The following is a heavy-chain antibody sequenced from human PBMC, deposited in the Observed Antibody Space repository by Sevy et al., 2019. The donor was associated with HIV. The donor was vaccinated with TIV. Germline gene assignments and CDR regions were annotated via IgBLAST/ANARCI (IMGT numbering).Heavy chain of an antibody. J-gene: IGHJ3*02. CDR3: TTLQGYYDSSGYPDDAFDI. V-gene: IGHV3-15*01. CDR2: IKSKTDGGTT. CDR1: GFTFSNAW. D-gene: IGHD3-22*01. Sequence: GGSLRLSCAASGFTFSNAWMSWVRQAPGKGLEWVGRIKSKTDGGTTDDAAPVKGRFTISRDDSKNTLYLQMNSLKTEDTDVYYCTTLQGYYDSSGYPDDAFDIWGQGTMVTVSS.